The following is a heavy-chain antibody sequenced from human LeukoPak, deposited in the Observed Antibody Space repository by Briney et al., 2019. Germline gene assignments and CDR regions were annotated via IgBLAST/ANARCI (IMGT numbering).Heavy chain of an antibody. CDR1: GFTFSSSS. J-gene: IGHJ3*02. CDR3: ASDLAYCGGDCSYGAFDI. CDR2: ISSGSSYI. D-gene: IGHD2-21*02. V-gene: IGHV3-21*01. Sequence: PGGSLRLSCAASGFTFSSSSMNWVRQAPGKGLEWVSSISSGSSYIYYADSVKGRFTISRDNAKNSLYLQMNSLRAEDTAVYYCASDLAYCGGDCSYGAFDIWGQGTMVTVSS.